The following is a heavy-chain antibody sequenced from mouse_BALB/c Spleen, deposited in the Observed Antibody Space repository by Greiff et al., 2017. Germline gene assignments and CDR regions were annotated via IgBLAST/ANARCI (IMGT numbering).Heavy chain of an antibody. CDR3: ARERATTDRDYAMDY. CDR1: GFTFSDYY. D-gene: IGHD2-12*01. J-gene: IGHJ4*01. CDR2: ISDGGSYT. Sequence: DVMLVESGGGLVKPGGSLKLSCAASGFTFSDYYMYWVRQTPEKRLEWVATISDGGSYTYYPDSVKGRFTISRDNAKNNLYLQMSSLKSEDTAMYYCARERATTDRDYAMDYWGQGTSVTVSS. V-gene: IGHV5-4*02.